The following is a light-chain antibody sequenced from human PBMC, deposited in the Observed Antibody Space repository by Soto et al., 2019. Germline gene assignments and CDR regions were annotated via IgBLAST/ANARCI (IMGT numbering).Light chain of an antibody. Sequence: EIVLTQSPATLSLSPGERATLSCRASQSVIRFLAWYQQKPGQAPKLLIYDTSNRATGIPARFSGSGSGTDFTLTISSLAPEDFSLYYCKQRSDWPPLPFGGGTKVEI. J-gene: IGKJ4*01. CDR1: QSVIRF. CDR2: DTS. V-gene: IGKV3-11*01. CDR3: KQRSDWPPLP.